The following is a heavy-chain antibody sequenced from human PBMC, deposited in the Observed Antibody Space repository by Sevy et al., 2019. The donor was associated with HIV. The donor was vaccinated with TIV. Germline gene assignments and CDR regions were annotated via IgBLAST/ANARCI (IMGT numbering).Heavy chain of an antibody. Sequence: ASVKVSCKASGYTFIDYYIHWVRQAPGQALEWMGRINPNNGAKNYAQKFQDRVTMTRETSISPSYMELRRLRSDDTAVDYCAREDYYDASGGWVDPWGQGTLVTVSS. CDR2: INPNNGAK. J-gene: IGHJ5*02. V-gene: IGHV1-2*06. D-gene: IGHD3-22*01. CDR3: AREDYYDASGGWVDP. CDR1: GYTFIDYY.